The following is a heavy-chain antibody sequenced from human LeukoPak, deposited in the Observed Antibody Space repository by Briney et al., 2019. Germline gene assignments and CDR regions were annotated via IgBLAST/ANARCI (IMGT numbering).Heavy chain of an antibody. Sequence: SETLSLTCTCSGGSISSGDYYWSWIRQPPGKGLEWIGYIYYSGSTYYNPSLKSRVTISVDTSKNQFSLKLSSVTAADTAVYYCAREHEGYFDYWGQGTLVTVSS. V-gene: IGHV4-30-4*01. CDR3: AREHEGYFDY. CDR2: IYYSGST. J-gene: IGHJ4*02. CDR1: GGSISSGDYY.